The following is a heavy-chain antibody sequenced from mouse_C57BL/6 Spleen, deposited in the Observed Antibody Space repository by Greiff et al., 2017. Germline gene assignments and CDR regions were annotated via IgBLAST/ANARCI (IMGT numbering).Heavy chain of an antibody. V-gene: IGHV10-1*01. CDR3: VRPYYYGSSSFAY. CDR2: IRSKSNNYAT. CDR1: GFSFNTYA. J-gene: IGHJ3*01. D-gene: IGHD1-1*01. Sequence: EVQRVESGGGLVQPKGSLKLSCAASGFSFNTYAMNWVRQAPGKGLEWVARIRSKSNNYATYYADSVKDRFTISRDDSESMLYLQMNNLKTEDTAMYYCVRPYYYGSSSFAYWGQGTLVTVSA.